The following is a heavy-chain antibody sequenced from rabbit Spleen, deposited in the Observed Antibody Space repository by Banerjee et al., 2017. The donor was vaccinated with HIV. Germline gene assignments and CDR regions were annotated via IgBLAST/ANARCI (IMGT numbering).Heavy chain of an antibody. CDR3: ARDLVAVIGWNFSL. D-gene: IGHD1-1*01. CDR2: IYVGGSGTT. V-gene: IGHV1S45*01. J-gene: IGHJ4*01. Sequence: QEQLEESGGGLVKPEGSLTLTCKASGVSLNDKDVMCWVRQAPGKGLEWIACIYVGGSGTTYYASWAKGRFTISKTSSTTVTLQMTRLTAADTATYFCARDLVAVIGWNFSLWGPGTLVTVS. CDR1: GVSLNDKDV.